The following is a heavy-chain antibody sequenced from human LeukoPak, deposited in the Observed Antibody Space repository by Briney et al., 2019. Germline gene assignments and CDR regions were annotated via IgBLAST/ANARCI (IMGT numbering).Heavy chain of an antibody. CDR2: IYSGGST. CDR1: GFTVSSNY. Sequence: GGSLRLFCGASGFTVSSNYMSWLRQARGKGLEWVSVIYSGGSTYYADSVKGRFTISRDNSKNTLYLQMNSLRAEDTAVYYCYSMIVLGIRVINDYWGQGTLVTVSS. D-gene: IGHD3-22*01. V-gene: IGHV3-66*01. J-gene: IGHJ4*02. CDR3: YSMIVLGIRVINDY.